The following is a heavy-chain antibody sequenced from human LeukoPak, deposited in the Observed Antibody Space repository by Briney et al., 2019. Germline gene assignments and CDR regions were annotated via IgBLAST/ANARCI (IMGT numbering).Heavy chain of an antibody. CDR1: GDSISNYY. Sequence: SETLSLTCTVSGDSISNYYWGWIRQPPGKGLEWIGSIYYSGSTYYNPSLKSRVTISVDTSKNQFSLKLSSVTAADTAVYYCARRVYYYDSSGYYSTAYYFDYWGQGTLVTVSS. V-gene: IGHV4-39*01. CDR2: IYYSGST. D-gene: IGHD3-22*01. CDR3: ARRVYYYDSSGYYSTAYYFDY. J-gene: IGHJ4*02.